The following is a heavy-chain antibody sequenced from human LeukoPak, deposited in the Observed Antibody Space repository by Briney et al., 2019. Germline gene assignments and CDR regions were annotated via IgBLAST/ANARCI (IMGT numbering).Heavy chain of an antibody. D-gene: IGHD2-2*01. Sequence: GGSLRLFCAASGFTLSNYDMNWVRQAPGKGLEWVSSISTSSRYIYYKDSVRGRFTISRDDAKNSLYLEINSLRAEDTAVYYCARADCSSSTCYLRRSWFDPWGQGTLVTVSS. CDR2: ISTSSRYI. CDR1: GFTLSNYD. J-gene: IGHJ5*02. CDR3: ARADCSSSTCYLRRSWFDP. V-gene: IGHV3-21*01.